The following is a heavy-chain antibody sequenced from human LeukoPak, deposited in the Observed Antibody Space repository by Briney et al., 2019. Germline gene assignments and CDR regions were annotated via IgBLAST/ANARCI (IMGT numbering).Heavy chain of an antibody. Sequence: GSSVKVSCKASGGTFSSYAISWVRQAPGQGLEWMGRIIPILGIANYAQKFQGRVTITADKSTSTAYMELSSLRSEDTAVYYCARDIVATQDAGMDVWGQRTTVTVSS. J-gene: IGHJ6*02. CDR2: IIPILGIA. CDR3: ARDIVATQDAGMDV. D-gene: IGHD5-12*01. V-gene: IGHV1-69*04. CDR1: GGTFSSYA.